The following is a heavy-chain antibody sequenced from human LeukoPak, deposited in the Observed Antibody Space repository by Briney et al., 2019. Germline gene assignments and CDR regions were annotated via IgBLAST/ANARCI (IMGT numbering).Heavy chain of an antibody. CDR1: GGSISSYY. V-gene: IGHV4-59*12. D-gene: IGHD2-8*01. CDR3: AREMVASAFDT. J-gene: IGHJ3*02. Sequence: DPSETLSLTCTVSGGSISSYYWSWIRQPPGKGLEWIGYIYYSGSTNYNPSLKSRVTISVDTSKNQFSLKLSSVTAADTAVYYCAREMVASAFDTWGQGTMVTVSS. CDR2: IYYSGST.